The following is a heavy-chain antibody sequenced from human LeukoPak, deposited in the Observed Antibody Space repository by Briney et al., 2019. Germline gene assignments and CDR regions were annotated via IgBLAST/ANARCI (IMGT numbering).Heavy chain of an antibody. Sequence: ISYGGSDEYYADSVKGRFTISRDDSENTLYLQINSLRVEDTAVYYCARDFSGDYYFDYWGQGTLVTVSS. D-gene: IGHD7-27*01. CDR2: ISYGGSDE. V-gene: IGHV3-33*01. J-gene: IGHJ4*02. CDR3: ARDFSGDYYFDY.